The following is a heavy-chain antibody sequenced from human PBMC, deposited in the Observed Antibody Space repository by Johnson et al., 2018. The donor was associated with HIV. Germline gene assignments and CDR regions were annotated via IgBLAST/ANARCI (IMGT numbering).Heavy chain of an antibody. CDR2: ISYDGTNK. D-gene: IGHD7-27*01. CDR1: GIIFSHYG. J-gene: IGHJ3*02. V-gene: IGHV3-30*18. CDR3: AKVLSPRPWGDDAFDI. Sequence: QVQLVESGGGVVQPGRSLRLSCTVSGIIFSHYGMHWVRQAPGKGLEWVALISYDGTNKYSADSVKGRFTISRDNSKTTVFLQMNRLRAEDTALYYCAKVLSPRPWGDDAFDIWGQGTMVTVAS.